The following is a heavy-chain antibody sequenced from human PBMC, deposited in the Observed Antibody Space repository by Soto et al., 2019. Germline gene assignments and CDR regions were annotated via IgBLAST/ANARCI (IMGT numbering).Heavy chain of an antibody. CDR1: GGSINASY. Sequence: SETLSLTCSASGGSINASYWSWIRQSPGQRLEWLGYVYYTGSTNCSPSLRSRVSISVDTSKNEFSLRLSSVTAAHPAVYFCARSVAVPGAPIDYWGQGVQLTVSS. CDR2: VYYTGST. V-gene: IGHV4-59*01. CDR3: ARSVAVPGAPIDY. D-gene: IGHD6-19*01. J-gene: IGHJ4*02.